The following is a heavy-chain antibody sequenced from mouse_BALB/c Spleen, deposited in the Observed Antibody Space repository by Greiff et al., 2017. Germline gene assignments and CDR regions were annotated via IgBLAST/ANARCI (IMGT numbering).Heavy chain of an antibody. CDR3: ARNGALRGPWFAY. J-gene: IGHJ3*01. D-gene: IGHD1-1*01. Sequence: QVQLKESGPGLVQPSQSLSITCTVSGFSLTSYGVHWVRQSPGKGLEWLGVIWSGGSTDYNAAFISRLSISKDNSKSQVFFKMNSLQANDTAIYYCARNGALRGPWFAYWGQGTLVTVSA. CDR2: IWSGGST. V-gene: IGHV2-2*02. CDR1: GFSLTSYG.